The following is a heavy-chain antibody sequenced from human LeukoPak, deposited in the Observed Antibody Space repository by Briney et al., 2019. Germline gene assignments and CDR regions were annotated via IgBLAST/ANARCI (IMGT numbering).Heavy chain of an antibody. CDR3: AKDRVFGSRQQS. CDR1: GFTFSSYA. J-gene: IGHJ4*02. CDR2: ISGSGGST. V-gene: IGHV3-23*01. D-gene: IGHD2-15*01. Sequence: GGSLRLSCAASGFTFSSYAMSWVRQAPGKGLEWASAISGSGGSTYYADSVKGRFTISRDNSKNTLYLQMNSLRAEDTAVYYCAKDRVFGSRQQSWGQGTLVTVSS.